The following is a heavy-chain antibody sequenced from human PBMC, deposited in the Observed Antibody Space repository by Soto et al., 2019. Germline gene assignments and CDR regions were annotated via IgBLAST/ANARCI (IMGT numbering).Heavy chain of an antibody. D-gene: IGHD3-3*01. Sequence: PAESLRLSCAASGFTFSSYEMNWLRQAPGKGLEWVSYITSSGSTIYYADSVKGRFTISRDNAKNSLYLQMNSLRAEDTAVYYCARGSSDFWSGYLDVWGQGTQVTVSS. V-gene: IGHV3-48*03. CDR1: GFTFSSYE. CDR3: ARGSSDFWSGYLDV. CDR2: ITSSGSTI. J-gene: IGHJ6*02.